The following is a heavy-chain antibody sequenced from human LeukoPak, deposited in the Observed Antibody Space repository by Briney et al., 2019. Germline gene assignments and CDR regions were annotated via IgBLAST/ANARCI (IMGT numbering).Heavy chain of an antibody. V-gene: IGHV4-39*01. D-gene: IGHD3-3*01. Sequence: SETLSLTCTVSGGSISRSSYYWGWIRQPPGKGLEWIGSIYYSGSTYYNPSLKSRVTISVAMSKNQFSLKLSSVTAADTAVYYCARHLTCLWKLDPWGQGTLVTVSS. CDR2: IYYSGST. CDR3: ARHLTCLWKLDP. CDR1: GGSISRSSYY. J-gene: IGHJ5*02.